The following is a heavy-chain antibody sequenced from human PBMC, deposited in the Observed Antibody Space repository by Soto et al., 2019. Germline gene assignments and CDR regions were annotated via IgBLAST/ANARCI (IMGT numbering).Heavy chain of an antibody. D-gene: IGHD2-21*01. J-gene: IGHJ3*02. V-gene: IGHV3-23*01. Sequence: PGGSLRLSCAASGFTFNNSAMTWVRHAPGQGLEWVASISENGGSRGGTYYADSVKGRFTISRDNSKNTLYLQVDSLTGADTAVYYCAGAKAVVIAPLGIWGQGALVTVSS. CDR3: AGAKAVVIAPLGI. CDR2: ISENGGSRGGT. CDR1: GFTFNNSA.